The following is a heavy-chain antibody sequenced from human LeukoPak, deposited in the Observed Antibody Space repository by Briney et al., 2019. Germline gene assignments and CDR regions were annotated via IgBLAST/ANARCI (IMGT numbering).Heavy chain of an antibody. J-gene: IGHJ4*02. Sequence: PGGSLRLSCAASGFTFTNSWMHWVRQAPGKGLVWVSRINSDGKTTTYADSVKGRFTISRDNAKNSLYLQMNSLRAEDTAVYYCARIIVARRYFDYWGQGTLVTVSS. CDR2: INSDGKTT. D-gene: IGHD5-12*01. CDR3: ARIIVARRYFDY. CDR1: GFTFTNSW. V-gene: IGHV3-74*01.